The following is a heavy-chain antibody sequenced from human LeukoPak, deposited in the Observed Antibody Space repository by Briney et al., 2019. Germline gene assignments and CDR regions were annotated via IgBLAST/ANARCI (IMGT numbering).Heavy chain of an antibody. CDR1: GFTFSAYS. Sequence: GGSLRLSCAASGFTFSAYSMSWVRQAPGKGLEWVSSSSSRRSDLYYADSVKGRFTISRDNAKRSLYLQMNSLRAEDTAVYYCARGDETAILDYWGQGTLVTVSS. V-gene: IGHV3-21*01. D-gene: IGHD5-18*01. J-gene: IGHJ4*02. CDR2: SSSRRSDL. CDR3: ARGDETAILDY.